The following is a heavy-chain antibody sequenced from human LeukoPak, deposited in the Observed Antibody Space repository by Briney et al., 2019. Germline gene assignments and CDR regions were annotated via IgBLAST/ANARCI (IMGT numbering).Heavy chain of an antibody. CDR2: IYYNGST. V-gene: IGHV4-30-4*01. CDR3: AREKYSYGLYYFDY. J-gene: IGHJ4*02. CDR1: GGSISSGDYY. Sequence: PSETLSLTCTVSGGSISSGDYYWSWIRQLPGKGLEWIGYIYYNGSTYYNPSLKSRLTISVDTSKNQFSLKLSSVTAADTAVYYCAREKYSYGLYYFDYWGQGTLVTVSS. D-gene: IGHD5-18*01.